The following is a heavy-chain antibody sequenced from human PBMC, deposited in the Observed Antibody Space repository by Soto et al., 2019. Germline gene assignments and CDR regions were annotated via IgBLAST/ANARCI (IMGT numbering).Heavy chain of an antibody. D-gene: IGHD6-19*01. Sequence: NPSETLSLSCAVYGGSFSGYYWSWIRQPPGKGLEWIGEINHSGSTNYNPSLKSRVTISVDTSKNQFSLKLSSVTAADTAVYYCARGPSYSGWYRYWGQGTLVTVSS. CDR2: INHSGST. CDR3: ARGPSYSGWYRY. J-gene: IGHJ4*02. CDR1: GGSFSGYY. V-gene: IGHV4-34*01.